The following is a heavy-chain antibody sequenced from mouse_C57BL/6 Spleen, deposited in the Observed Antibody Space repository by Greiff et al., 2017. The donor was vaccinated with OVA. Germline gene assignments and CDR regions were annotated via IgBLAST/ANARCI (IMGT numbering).Heavy chain of an antibody. CDR1: GFTFSDYG. CDR2: ISSGSSTI. CDR3: ARGNYVLFDY. J-gene: IGHJ2*01. V-gene: IGHV5-17*01. D-gene: IGHD2-1*01. Sequence: EVKVVESGGGLVKPGGSLKLSCAASGFTFSDYGMHWVRQAPEKGLEWVAYISSGSSTIYYADTVKGRFTISRDNAKNTLFLQMTSLRSEDTAMYYCARGNYVLFDYWGQGTTLTVSS.